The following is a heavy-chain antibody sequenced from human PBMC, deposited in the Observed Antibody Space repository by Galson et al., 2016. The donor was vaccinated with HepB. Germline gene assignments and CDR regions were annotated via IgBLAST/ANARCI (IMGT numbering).Heavy chain of an antibody. D-gene: IGHD3-16*01. Sequence: SLRLSCAASGFSFSNSGMNWVRQAPGRGLEWVSGITRSGDATRYADFVKGRFTISRDNSKNTLYLYMNNLTAEDTAIYYCGKHGGFDYWGQGALVNVSS. CDR3: GKHGGFDY. V-gene: IGHV3-23*01. J-gene: IGHJ4*02. CDR1: GFSFSNSG. CDR2: ITRSGDAT.